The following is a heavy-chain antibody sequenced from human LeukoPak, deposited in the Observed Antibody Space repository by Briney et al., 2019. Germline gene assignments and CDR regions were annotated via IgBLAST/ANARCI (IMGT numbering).Heavy chain of an antibody. Sequence: SETLSLTCTVSGGSISTSSHYWGWIRQPPGKGLEWIGSGYYSGSTHYSPSLKSRVTISVDTSKNQVSLNLSSMTAADTAVYYCARRTGTAGGNHFDYWGQGTLVTVSS. CDR2: GYYSGST. CDR1: GGSISTSSHY. V-gene: IGHV4-39*01. J-gene: IGHJ4*02. D-gene: IGHD1/OR15-1a*01. CDR3: ARRTGTAGGNHFDY.